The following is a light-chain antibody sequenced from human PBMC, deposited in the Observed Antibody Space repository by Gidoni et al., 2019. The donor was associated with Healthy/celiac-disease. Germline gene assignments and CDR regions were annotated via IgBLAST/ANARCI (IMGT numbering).Light chain of an antibody. Sequence: ELVLTQSPGTLSLSPGERATRSCRASQSVSSSYLAWYQQKPGQAPRLLIYGASSRATGIPDRFSGSGSGTDFTLTISRLEPEDFAVYYCQQYGSSPLTFDGGTKVEIK. J-gene: IGKJ4*01. V-gene: IGKV3-20*01. CDR3: QQYGSSPLT. CDR1: QSVSSSY. CDR2: GAS.